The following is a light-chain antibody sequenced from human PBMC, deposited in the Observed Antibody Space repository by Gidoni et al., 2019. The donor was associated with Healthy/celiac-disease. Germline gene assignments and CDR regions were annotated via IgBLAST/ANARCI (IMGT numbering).Light chain of an antibody. Sequence: EIVLTQSPGTLSLSPGERATLSCRASQSVSSSYLAWYQQKPGQAPRLLIYGASSRATGIPDKFSGSGSGTDFTLTISRLEPEDFAVYYCRQYDSSQWTFGQGTKVEIK. V-gene: IGKV3-20*01. CDR1: QSVSSSY. CDR3: RQYDSSQWT. J-gene: IGKJ1*01. CDR2: GAS.